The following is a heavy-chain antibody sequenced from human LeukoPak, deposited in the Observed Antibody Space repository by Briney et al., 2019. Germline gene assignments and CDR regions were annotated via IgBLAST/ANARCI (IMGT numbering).Heavy chain of an antibody. CDR1: GFTFSSYT. J-gene: IGHJ4*02. V-gene: IGHV3-21*01. Sequence: GGSLRLSCAASGFTFSSYTMNWVRLAPGKGLEWVSSISRSNIYKYYADSVKGRFTISRDNAKNSLYLQMNSLRAEDTAVYYCANSRYDSSGYYTDYWGQGTLITVSS. CDR2: ISRSNIYK. CDR3: ANSRYDSSGYYTDY. D-gene: IGHD3-22*01.